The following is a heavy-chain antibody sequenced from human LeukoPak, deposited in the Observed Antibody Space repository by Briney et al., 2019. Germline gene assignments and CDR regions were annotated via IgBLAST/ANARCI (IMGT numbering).Heavy chain of an antibody. D-gene: IGHD3-22*01. CDR1: GYTFTDYY. Sequence: ASVKVSYKASGYTFTDYYIHWVRQAPGQGLEWMGWINPNSGDTDSAQEFQGRVTMTRDTSISTAYMELSRLRSDDTAVYYCARSNTSGYYPPTLRYWGQGTLVTVSS. V-gene: IGHV1-2*02. CDR2: INPNSGDT. J-gene: IGHJ4*02. CDR3: ARSNTSGYYPPTLRY.